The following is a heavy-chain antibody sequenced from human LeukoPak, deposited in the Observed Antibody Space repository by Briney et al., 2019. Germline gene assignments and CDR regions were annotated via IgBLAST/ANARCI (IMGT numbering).Heavy chain of an antibody. V-gene: IGHV3-9*01. D-gene: IGHD4-17*01. CDR2: ISWNSGSI. J-gene: IGHJ4*02. Sequence: PGRSLRLSCAASGFTFDDYAMHWVRQAPGKGLEWVSGISWNSGSIGYADSVKGRFTISRDNAKNSLYLQMNSLRAEVTAVYYCASSYGDYGPYFDYWGQGTLVTVSS. CDR1: GFTFDDYA. CDR3: ASSYGDYGPYFDY.